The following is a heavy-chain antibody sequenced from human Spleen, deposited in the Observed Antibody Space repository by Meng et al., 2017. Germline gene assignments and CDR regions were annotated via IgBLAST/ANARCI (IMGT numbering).Heavy chain of an antibody. D-gene: IGHD2-15*01. Sequence: QPSATLTLSGDFYGGSFSVNYRSGTRQPTGKGLEWIGEINHSGSTNYNPSLNNYNPSLKSRLTISGDTSKNQFSLNLRSVTAADTAVYYCAGVGIFFDYWGQGTLVTVSS. CDR3: AGVGIFFDY. V-gene: IGHV4-34*01. J-gene: IGHJ4*02. CDR2: INHSGSTNYNPSLN. CDR1: GGSFSVNY.